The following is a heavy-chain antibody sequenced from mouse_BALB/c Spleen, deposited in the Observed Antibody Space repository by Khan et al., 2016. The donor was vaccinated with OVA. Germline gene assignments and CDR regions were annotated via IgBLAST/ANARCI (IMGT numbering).Heavy chain of an antibody. D-gene: IGHD3-2*01. Sequence: QVQLKESGAELARPGASVKMSCKTSGYTFTTYTLHWVKQRPGRSLEWIGYINPSNDYTNYNQKFKDKSTLTADKSSSTAYMQLSSLTSEDSAVYYCARSGQLGLRGGFTYWGQGTLVIVSA. J-gene: IGHJ3*01. CDR3: ARSGQLGLRGGFTY. CDR2: INPSNDYT. CDR1: GYTFTTYT. V-gene: IGHV1-4*01.